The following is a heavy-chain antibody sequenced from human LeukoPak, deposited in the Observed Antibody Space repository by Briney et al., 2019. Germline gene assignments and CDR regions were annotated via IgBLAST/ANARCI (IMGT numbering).Heavy chain of an antibody. CDR1: GGSITSSSYY. Sequence: SETLSLTCTVSGGSITSSSYYWGWIRQPPGKGLQWIGSFYYSGSTYYNPSLKSRVTISVDTSKNQFSLKLSSVTAADTAVYYCARNRKYNWNAYYYYYYMDVWGKGTTVTISS. CDR2: FYYSGST. J-gene: IGHJ6*03. V-gene: IGHV4-39*07. D-gene: IGHD1-1*01. CDR3: ARNRKYNWNAYYYYYYMDV.